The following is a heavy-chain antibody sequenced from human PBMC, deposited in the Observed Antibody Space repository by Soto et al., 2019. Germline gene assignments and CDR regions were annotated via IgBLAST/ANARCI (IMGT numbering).Heavy chain of an antibody. J-gene: IGHJ4*02. CDR1: GGSFSGYY. V-gene: IGHV4-34*01. CDR2: INHSGST. Sequence: LSLTCAVYGGSFSGYYWSWIRQPPGKGLEWIGEINHSGSTNYNPSLKSRVTISVDTSKNQFSLKLSSVTAADTAVYYCARGLQLAQGFREPNYFDYWGQGTLVTVSS. D-gene: IGHD6-6*01. CDR3: ARGLQLAQGFREPNYFDY.